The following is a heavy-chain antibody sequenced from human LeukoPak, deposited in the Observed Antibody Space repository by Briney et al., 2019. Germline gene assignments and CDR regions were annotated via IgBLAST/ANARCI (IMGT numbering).Heavy chain of an antibody. D-gene: IGHD3-16*02. J-gene: IGHJ4*02. CDR1: KFTFGDYG. CDR3: VRDWGNDREFDY. CDR2: ISSSGNTI. V-gene: IGHV3-48*02. Sequence: GGPLRLSCIASKFTFGDYGMNWVRQAPGKGLEWVSFISSSGNTIYYTDSVKGRFTISRDNAKNSVNLQMSSLREEDTAVYYCVRDWGNDREFDYWGQGTLVTVSS.